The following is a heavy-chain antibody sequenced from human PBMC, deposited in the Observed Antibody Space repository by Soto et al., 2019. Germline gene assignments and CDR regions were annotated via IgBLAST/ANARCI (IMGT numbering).Heavy chain of an antibody. CDR1: GYTFTSYA. Sequence: ASVKVSCKASGYTFTSYAMHWVRQAPGQGLEWMGWINAGNGNTKYSQKFQGRVTITRDTSASTAYMELSSRRSEDTAVYYCARSLYSSSWYWFDPWGQGTLVTVSS. J-gene: IGHJ5*02. CDR3: ARSLYSSSWYWFDP. V-gene: IGHV1-3*01. CDR2: INAGNGNT. D-gene: IGHD6-13*01.